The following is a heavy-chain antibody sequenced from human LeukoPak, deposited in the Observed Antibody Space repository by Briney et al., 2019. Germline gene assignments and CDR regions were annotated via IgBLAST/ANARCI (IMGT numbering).Heavy chain of an antibody. D-gene: IGHD5-18*01. J-gene: IGHJ4*02. Sequence: SETLSLTCAVYGGSFSGYYWSWIRQPPGKGLEWIGEINHSGSTNYNPSLKSRVTISVDTSKNQFSLKLSSVTAADTAVYYCARMAAMVTLDYWGQGTLVTVSP. CDR3: ARMAAMVTLDY. CDR1: GGSFSGYY. V-gene: IGHV4-34*01. CDR2: INHSGST.